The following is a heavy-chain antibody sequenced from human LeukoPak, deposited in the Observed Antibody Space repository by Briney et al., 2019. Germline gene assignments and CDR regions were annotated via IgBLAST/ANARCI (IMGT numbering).Heavy chain of an antibody. CDR2: IYYSGST. CDR1: GGSISSHY. CDR3: ARESTDYYDSSGYYPLGY. Sequence: SETLSLTCTVSGGSISSHYWSWIRQPPGKGLEWIGYIYYSGSTNYNPSLKGRVTISVDTSKNQFSLKLSSVTAADTAVYYCARESTDYYDSSGYYPLGYWGQGTLVTVSS. V-gene: IGHV4-59*11. J-gene: IGHJ4*02. D-gene: IGHD3-22*01.